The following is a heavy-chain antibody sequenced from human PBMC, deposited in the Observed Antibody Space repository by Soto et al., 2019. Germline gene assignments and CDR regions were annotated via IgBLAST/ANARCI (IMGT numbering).Heavy chain of an antibody. CDR2: INQSGNT. D-gene: IGHD6-13*01. V-gene: IGHV4-34*01. J-gene: IGHJ4*02. CDR1: GGSLTGYY. CDR3: ARHHVRGRTIAGAAEF. Sequence: SETLSLTCAVYGGSLTGYYWSWIRQPPGKGLEWIGEINQSGNTNYNPSLKSRVTISVDTSKNQLFLNLTSVTAADTAMYYCARHHVRGRTIAGAAEFWGQGTLVTVSS.